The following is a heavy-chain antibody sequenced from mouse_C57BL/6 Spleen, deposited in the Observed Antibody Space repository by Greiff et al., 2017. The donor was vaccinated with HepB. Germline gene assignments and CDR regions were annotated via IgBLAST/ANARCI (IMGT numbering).Heavy chain of an antibody. CDR1: GYTFTSYW. J-gene: IGHJ1*03. CDR2: IDPSDSET. D-gene: IGHD1-1*01. V-gene: IGHV1-52*01. CDR3: ARSSDYYGSSYGYFDV. Sequence: QVQLQQPGAELVRPGSSVKLSCKASGYTFTSYWMHWVKQRPIQGLEWIGNIDPSDSETHYNQKFKDKATLTVDKSSSTAYMQLSSLTSEDSAVYYGARSSDYYGSSYGYFDVWGTGTTVTVSS.